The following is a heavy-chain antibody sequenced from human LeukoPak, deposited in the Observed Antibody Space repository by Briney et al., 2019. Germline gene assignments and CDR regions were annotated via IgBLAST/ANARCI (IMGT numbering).Heavy chain of an antibody. Sequence: TSLKVSCKVSGYTLTEMSIHWVRQAPGGALEWMGGFDPEDGETVYAPKFQGRVTTTEDTSADTAYMELSSLRSEDTAVYYCTTCLNGAGQPVAIYYYGMDVWGQGTTVTVSS. CDR2: FDPEDGET. V-gene: IGHV1-24*01. J-gene: IGHJ6*02. CDR3: TTCLNGAGQPVAIYYYGMDV. D-gene: IGHD2-2*01. CDR1: GYTLTEMS.